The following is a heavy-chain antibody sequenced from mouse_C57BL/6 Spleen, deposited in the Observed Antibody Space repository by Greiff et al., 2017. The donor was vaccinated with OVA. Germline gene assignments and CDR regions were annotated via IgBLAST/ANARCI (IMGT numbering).Heavy chain of an antibody. J-gene: IGHJ3*01. CDR2: IWGVGST. D-gene: IGHD1-1*01. Sequence: QVQLQQSGPGLVAPSQSLSITCTVSGFSLTSYGVDWVRQSPGKGLEWLGVIWGVGSTNYNSALKSRLSISKDNSKSQVFLKMNSLQTDDTAMYYCALGDYGSSWFAYWGQGTLVTVSA. V-gene: IGHV2-6*01. CDR1: GFSLTSYG. CDR3: ALGDYGSSWFAY.